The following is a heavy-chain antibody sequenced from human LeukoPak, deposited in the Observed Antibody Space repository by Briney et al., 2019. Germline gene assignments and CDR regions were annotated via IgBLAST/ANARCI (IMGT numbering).Heavy chain of an antibody. Sequence: SETLSLTCTVSGGSISSDSYYWSWIRQPAGKGLEWIGRIYTSGSTNCNPSLKSRVTISVDTSKNQFSLKLSSVTAADTAVYYCARGPASGSNFAWFDTWGQGTLVTVSS. V-gene: IGHV4-61*02. D-gene: IGHD3-10*01. CDR1: GGSISSDSYY. CDR2: IYTSGST. CDR3: ARGPASGSNFAWFDT. J-gene: IGHJ5*02.